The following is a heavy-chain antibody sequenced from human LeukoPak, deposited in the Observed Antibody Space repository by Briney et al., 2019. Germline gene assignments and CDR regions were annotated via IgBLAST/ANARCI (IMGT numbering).Heavy chain of an antibody. D-gene: IGHD5-24*01. Sequence: TTSETLSLTCAVSGGSISSSNWWSWVRQPPGKGLEWIGEIYHSGSTNYNPSLKSRVTISVDKSKNQFSLKLSSVTAADTAVYYCASMVRKQRWLQLREGASNWFDPWGQGTLVTVSS. CDR2: IYHSGST. CDR1: GGSISSSNW. V-gene: IGHV4-4*02. J-gene: IGHJ5*02. CDR3: ASMVRKQRWLQLREGASNWFDP.